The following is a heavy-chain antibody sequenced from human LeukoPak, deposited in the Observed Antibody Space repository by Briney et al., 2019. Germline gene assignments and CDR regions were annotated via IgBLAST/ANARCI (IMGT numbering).Heavy chain of an antibody. D-gene: IGHD5-24*01. CDR2: ISSSSSYT. V-gene: IGHV3-11*05. Sequence: TGGSLRLSCAASGFTFSDYYMSWIRQAPGKGLEWVSYISSSSSYTNYADSVKGRFTISRDNAKNSLYLQMNSLGAEDTAVYYCAREDKATIYDWGQGTLVTVSS. CDR3: AREDKATIYD. J-gene: IGHJ4*02. CDR1: GFTFSDYY.